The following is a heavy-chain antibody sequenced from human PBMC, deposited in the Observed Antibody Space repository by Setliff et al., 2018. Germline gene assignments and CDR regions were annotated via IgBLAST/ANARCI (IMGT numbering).Heavy chain of an antibody. CDR1: GGSISSSSYY. Sequence: SETLSLTCTVSGGSISSSSYYWGWIRQPPGKGLEWIGSIYYSGSTYYNPSLKSRVTISLDASKNQFSPKLSSVTAADTAVYYCARRETYYNFWSGYYAYWGQGTLVTVSS. CDR3: ARRETYYNFWSGYYAY. D-gene: IGHD3-3*01. V-gene: IGHV4-39*07. J-gene: IGHJ4*02. CDR2: IYYSGST.